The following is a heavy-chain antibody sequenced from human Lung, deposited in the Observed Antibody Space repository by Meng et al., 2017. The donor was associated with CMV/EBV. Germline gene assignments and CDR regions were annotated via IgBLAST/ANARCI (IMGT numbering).Heavy chain of an antibody. CDR1: GFTFSSYA. J-gene: IGHJ6*02. V-gene: IGHV3-30*04. CDR3: ARDMYYDFWSGYYSRGGDYYYGMDV. D-gene: IGHD3-3*01. CDR2: ISYDGSNK. Sequence: GGSXRLXCAASGFTFSSYAMHWVRQAPGKGLEWVAVISYDGSNKYYADSVKGRFTISRDNSKNTLYLQMNSLRAEDTAVYYCARDMYYDFWSGYYSRGGDYYYGMDVWXQGTXVTVAS.